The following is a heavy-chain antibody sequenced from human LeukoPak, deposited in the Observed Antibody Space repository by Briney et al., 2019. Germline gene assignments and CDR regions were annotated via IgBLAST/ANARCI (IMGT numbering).Heavy chain of an antibody. D-gene: IGHD6-19*01. Sequence: GGSLRLSCAASGFTFSSYAMSWVRQAPGKGLAWVSAISGSGGSTYYADSVKGRFTISRDNSKNTLYLQMNSLRAEDTALYSCAKVVSGQDYWGQGTLVTVSS. CDR3: AKVVSGQDY. CDR1: GFTFSSYA. V-gene: IGHV3-23*01. J-gene: IGHJ4*02. CDR2: ISGSGGST.